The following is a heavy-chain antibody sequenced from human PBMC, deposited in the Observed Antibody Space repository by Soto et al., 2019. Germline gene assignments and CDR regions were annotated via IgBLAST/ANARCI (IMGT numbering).Heavy chain of an antibody. CDR1: GFXFSSFG. V-gene: IGHV3-30*18. D-gene: IGHD3-16*02. Sequence: GGSLRLSCAASGFXFSSFGMHWVRQAPGKGLEWVAFNSYDGSNKYYADSVKGRFTISRDSSEKTLYLQMNSLRPEDTAVYYCAKALGELSPESYDYWGQGTLVTVSS. J-gene: IGHJ4*02. CDR3: AKALGELSPESYDY. CDR2: NSYDGSNK.